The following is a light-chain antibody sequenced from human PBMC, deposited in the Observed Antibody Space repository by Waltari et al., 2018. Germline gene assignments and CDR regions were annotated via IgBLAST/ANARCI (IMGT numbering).Light chain of an antibody. CDR2: KAS. CDR1: QSISSW. Sequence: DIQMTQSPSTLSASVGDRVTITCRASQSISSWLAWYQQKPGKAPKLLIYKASSLESGDPSRFSGSGSETEFTLTISSLQPDDFATYYCQQYNSYSQTFGQGTKVEIK. V-gene: IGKV1-5*03. J-gene: IGKJ1*01. CDR3: QQYNSYSQT.